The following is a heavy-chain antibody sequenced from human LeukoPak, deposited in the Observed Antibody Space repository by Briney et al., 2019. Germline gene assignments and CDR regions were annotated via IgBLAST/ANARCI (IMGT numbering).Heavy chain of an antibody. CDR3: ARGTAYTEHSFFVY. V-gene: IGHV1-2*02. J-gene: IGHJ4*02. Sequence: ASVKVSCKASGYTFTGYYMHWVRQAPGQGPEWMGWINPNSGDTNYAQKFQGRVTMTWDTSISTAYMGPSRLKSDDTATYYCARGTAYTEHSFFVYWGQGTLVTVSS. CDR2: INPNSGDT. CDR1: GYTFTGYY. D-gene: IGHD3-16*01.